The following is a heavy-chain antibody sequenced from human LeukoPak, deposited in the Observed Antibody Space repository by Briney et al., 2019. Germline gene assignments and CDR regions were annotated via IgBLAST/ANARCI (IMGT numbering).Heavy chain of an antibody. D-gene: IGHD4-17*01. CDR2: ISSGRSTI. J-gene: IGHJ4*02. V-gene: IGHV3-48*02. CDR3: ARDYGQHADYFVS. Sequence: GGSLRLPGAASGFTFTIYNINWVRQAPGKGLEWVSYISSGRSTISYADSVKGRFTISRDNAKNSVYLQMNSLRDEDTAVYYCARDYGQHADYFVSWGQGTLVTVSS. CDR1: GFTFTIYN.